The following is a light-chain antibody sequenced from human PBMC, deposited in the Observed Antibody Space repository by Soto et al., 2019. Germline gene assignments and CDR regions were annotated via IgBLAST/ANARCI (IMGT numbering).Light chain of an antibody. V-gene: IGKV3D-20*01. Sequence: EIVLTQSPATLSLSPGERATLSCGASQSISSNNLAWYQQKPGLAPRLLIFDASSRATGVPDRFSGSGSGTDFTLIVSRLEPDDFAVYYCQQYGSSPLTFGQGTRLEIK. CDR1: QSISSNN. CDR3: QQYGSSPLT. J-gene: IGKJ5*01. CDR2: DAS.